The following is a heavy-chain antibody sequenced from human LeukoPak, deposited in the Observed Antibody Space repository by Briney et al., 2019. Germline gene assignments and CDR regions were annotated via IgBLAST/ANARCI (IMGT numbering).Heavy chain of an antibody. CDR1: GFTFSSYS. D-gene: IGHD4-17*01. CDR3: ARQSGTMVTTRFDY. J-gene: IGHJ4*02. CDR2: IRYDGSNK. V-gene: IGHV3-33*08. Sequence: PGGSLRLSCAASGFTFSSYSMNWVRQAPGKGLEWVAFIRYDGSNKYYADSVKGRFTISRDNAKNSLYLQMNSLRAEDTAIYYCARQSGTMVTTRFDYWGQGTLVTVSS.